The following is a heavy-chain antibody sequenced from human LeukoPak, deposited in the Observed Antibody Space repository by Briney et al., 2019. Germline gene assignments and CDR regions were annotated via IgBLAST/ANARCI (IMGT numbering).Heavy chain of an antibody. J-gene: IGHJ4*02. Sequence: PSETLSLTCTVSGGSISSYYWTWIRQPAGHGLEWIGRIYTNGNTNYNPSLKSRVTMSVDTSKNQFSLKLSSVTAADTAVYYCASGRSRAYRPGRPFDYWGQGTLVTVSS. V-gene: IGHV4-4*07. D-gene: IGHD1-26*01. CDR3: ASGRSRAYRPGRPFDY. CDR1: GGSISSYY. CDR2: IYTNGNT.